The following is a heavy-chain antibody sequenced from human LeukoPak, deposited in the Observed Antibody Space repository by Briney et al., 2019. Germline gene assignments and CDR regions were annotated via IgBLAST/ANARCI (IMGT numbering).Heavy chain of an antibody. CDR1: GYTFNNYY. CDR2: INPSSGST. V-gene: IGHV1-46*02. CDR3: ARVGSGGNCYDY. D-gene: IGHD2-15*01. J-gene: IGHJ4*02. Sequence: ASVKVSCKASGYTFNNYYIHWVRQAPEQGLEWMGMINPSSGSTNYAQKFQGRVTVTRDTSTSTVHMELSSLRSEDTAVYYCARVGSGGNCYDYWGQGSLVTVSS.